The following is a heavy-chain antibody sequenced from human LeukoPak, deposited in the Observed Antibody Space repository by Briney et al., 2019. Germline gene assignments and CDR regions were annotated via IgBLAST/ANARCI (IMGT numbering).Heavy chain of an antibody. D-gene: IGHD3-3*01. CDR1: GFTFSSYS. J-gene: IGHJ6*02. CDR2: ISSSSSYI. CDR3: AREEDYDFWSGYYAVGGMDV. Sequence: GGSLRLSCAASGFTFSSYSMNWVRQAPGKGLEWVSSISSSSSYIYYADSVKGRFTISRDNAKNSLYLQMNSLRAEDTAVYYCAREEDYDFWSGYYAVGGMDVWGQGTTVTVSS. V-gene: IGHV3-21*01.